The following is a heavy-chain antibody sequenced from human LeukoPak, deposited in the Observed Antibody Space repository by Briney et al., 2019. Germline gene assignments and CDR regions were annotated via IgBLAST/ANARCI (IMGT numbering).Heavy chain of an antibody. CDR2: FDPEDGET. Sequence: ASVKVSCKVSGYTLTELSMHWVRQAPGKGLEWMGGFDPEDGETIYAQKFQGRVTMAEDTSTDTAYMELSSLRSEDTAVYYCATNLDIYSGYDTYYFDYWGRGTLVTVSS. V-gene: IGHV1-24*01. CDR1: GYTLTELS. CDR3: ATNLDIYSGYDTYYFDY. D-gene: IGHD5-12*01. J-gene: IGHJ4*02.